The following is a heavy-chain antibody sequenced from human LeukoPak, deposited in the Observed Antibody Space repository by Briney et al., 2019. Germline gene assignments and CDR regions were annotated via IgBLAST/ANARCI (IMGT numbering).Heavy chain of an antibody. Sequence: ASVKVSCKASGYTFTSYDINWVRQATGQGLEWMGWMNPNSGNTGYAQKFQGRVTMTRNTSIGTAYMELSSLRSEDTAVYYCARYSSGWYWEDWFDPWGQGTLVTVSS. J-gene: IGHJ5*02. CDR2: MNPNSGNT. CDR3: ARYSSGWYWEDWFDP. V-gene: IGHV1-8*01. D-gene: IGHD6-19*01. CDR1: GYTFTSYD.